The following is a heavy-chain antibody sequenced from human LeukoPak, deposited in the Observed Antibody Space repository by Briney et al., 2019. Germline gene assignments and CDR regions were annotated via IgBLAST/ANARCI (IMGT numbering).Heavy chain of an antibody. Sequence: PGGSLRLSCAASGLIFHKNAMSWVRQAPGKGLEWVSGISGSGANIYYADSVKGRFTIPRDNSKTTLYLEMNGLRADDTAVYYCARLSRVVRVVDGDPGLSYWGQGTLVTVSS. V-gene: IGHV3-23*01. J-gene: IGHJ4*02. CDR2: ISGSGANI. CDR1: GLIFHKNA. D-gene: IGHD4-17*01. CDR3: ARLSRVVRVVDGDPGLSY.